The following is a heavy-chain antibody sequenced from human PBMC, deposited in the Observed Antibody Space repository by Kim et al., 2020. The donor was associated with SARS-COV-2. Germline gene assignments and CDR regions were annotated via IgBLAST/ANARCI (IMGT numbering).Heavy chain of an antibody. V-gene: IGHV1-69*13. CDR2: IIPIFGTA. D-gene: IGHD6-6*01. CDR1: GGTFSSYA. J-gene: IGHJ4*02. CDR3: AREAQWEYSSSSTLDY. Sequence: SVKVSCKASGGTFSSYAISWVRQAPGQGLEWMGGIIPIFGTANYAQKFQGRVTITADESTSTAYMELSSLRSEDTAVYYCAREAQWEYSSSSTLDYWGQGTLVTVSS.